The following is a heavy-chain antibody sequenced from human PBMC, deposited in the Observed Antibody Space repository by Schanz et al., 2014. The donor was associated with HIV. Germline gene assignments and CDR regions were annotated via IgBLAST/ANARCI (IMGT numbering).Heavy chain of an antibody. CDR1: GYTFTGYY. CDR2: INPNSGGT. CDR3: ARAGEGGWPVAYAFDI. J-gene: IGHJ3*02. D-gene: IGHD6-19*01. Sequence: QVQLVQSGAEVKKPGASVKVSCKASGYTFTGYYMHWVRQAPGQGLEWMGWINPNSGGTKYAQKFQGRVTMTRDTSISTGYMELSRLRSDDTAVYYCARAGEGGWPVAYAFDIWGQGTMVIVSS. V-gene: IGHV1-2*02.